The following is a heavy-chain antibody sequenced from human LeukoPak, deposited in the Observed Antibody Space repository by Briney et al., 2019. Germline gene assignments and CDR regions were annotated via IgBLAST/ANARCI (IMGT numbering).Heavy chain of an antibody. V-gene: IGHV4-34*01. CDR1: GGSFSGYY. Sequence: PSETLSLTCAVYGGSFSGYYWSWIRQPPGKGLEWIGEINHSGSSNYNPSLKSRVTISVDTSKNQFSLKLSSVTAADTAVYYCARHTTMGYWGQGTLVTVSS. CDR2: INHSGSS. CDR3: ARHTTMGY. J-gene: IGHJ4*02. D-gene: IGHD3-10*01.